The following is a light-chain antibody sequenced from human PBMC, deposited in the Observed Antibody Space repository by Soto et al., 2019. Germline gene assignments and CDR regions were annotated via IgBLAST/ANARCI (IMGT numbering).Light chain of an antibody. CDR1: QSVSSY. V-gene: IGKV3-11*01. CDR2: EAS. J-gene: IGKJ1*01. CDR3: QQRSNWPPTWT. Sequence: IVLTQSPATLSLSPGERAALSCGASQSVSSYLAWYQHKPGQAPRLLIYEASKRATGIPARFSGSGSGTDFTLTISSLEPEDFAVYYCQQRSNWPPTWTFGQGTRVEIK.